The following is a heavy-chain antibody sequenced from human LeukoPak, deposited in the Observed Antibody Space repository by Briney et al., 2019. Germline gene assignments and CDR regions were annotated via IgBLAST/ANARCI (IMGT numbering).Heavy chain of an antibody. D-gene: IGHD3-22*01. J-gene: IGHJ4*02. CDR2: FDPEDGET. CDR1: GYTLTELS. V-gene: IGHV1-24*01. Sequence: ASVKVSCKVSGYTLTELSMHWVRQAPGKGLEWMGSFDPEDGETIYAQKFQGRVTMTRDTSISTAYMELSRLRSDDTAVYYCARPYDSSGYSFDYWGQGTLVTVSS. CDR3: ARPYDSSGYSFDY.